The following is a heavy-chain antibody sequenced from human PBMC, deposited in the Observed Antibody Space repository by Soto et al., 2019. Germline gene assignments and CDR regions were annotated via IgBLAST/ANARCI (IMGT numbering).Heavy chain of an antibody. Sequence: PGGSLRLSCAASGFTFSSYAMHWVRQAPGKGLEYVSAIVRNGGSTYYADSVKGRFTISRDNSKNTLYLQTSSLRAEDTAVYYCVKEGYYYDSSGYYYGWFDPWGQGTLVTVSS. J-gene: IGHJ5*02. CDR2: IVRNGGST. CDR3: VKEGYYYDSSGYYYGWFDP. V-gene: IGHV3-64D*06. D-gene: IGHD3-22*01. CDR1: GFTFSSYA.